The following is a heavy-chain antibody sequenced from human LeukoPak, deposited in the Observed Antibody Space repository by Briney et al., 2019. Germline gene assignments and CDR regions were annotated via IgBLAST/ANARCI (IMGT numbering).Heavy chain of an antibody. V-gene: IGHV3-21*04. CDR3: AKEGDSSSWYGGYYFDY. CDR2: ISSSSSYI. D-gene: IGHD6-13*01. J-gene: IGHJ4*02. CDR1: GFTFSSYS. Sequence: GGTLRLSCAASGFTFSSYSMNWVRQAPGKGLEGVSSISSSSSYIYYADSVKGRFTISRDNSKNTLYLQMNSLRAEDTAVYYCAKEGDSSSWYGGYYFDYWGQGTLVTVSS.